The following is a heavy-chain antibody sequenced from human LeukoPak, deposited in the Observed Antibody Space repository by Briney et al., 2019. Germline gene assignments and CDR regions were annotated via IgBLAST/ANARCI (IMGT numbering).Heavy chain of an antibody. CDR3: ARYDSDTGTTDY. CDR1: GFTFDDYA. Sequence: PGRSLRLSCAASGFTFDDYAMHWVRQAPGKGLEWVSGISWNSGSIGYADSVKGRFTISRDNAKNSLYLQMNSLTAEDTAVYYCARYDSDTGTTDYWGQGTLVTVSS. V-gene: IGHV3-9*01. J-gene: IGHJ4*02. CDR2: ISWNSGSI. D-gene: IGHD1-7*01.